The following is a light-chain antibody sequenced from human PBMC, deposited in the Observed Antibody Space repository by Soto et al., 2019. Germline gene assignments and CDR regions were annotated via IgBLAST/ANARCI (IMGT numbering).Light chain of an antibody. CDR1: SSDVGSYNL. V-gene: IGLV2-14*02. CDR2: EGS. CDR3: SSYRSSSTSYV. Sequence: QSALTQPASVSGSPGQSITISCTGTSSDVGSYNLVSWYQQHPGKAPKLMIYEGSKRPSGVSNRFSGSKSGNTASLTISGLQAEDEADYYCSSYRSSSTSYVFGTGTKLTVL. J-gene: IGLJ1*01.